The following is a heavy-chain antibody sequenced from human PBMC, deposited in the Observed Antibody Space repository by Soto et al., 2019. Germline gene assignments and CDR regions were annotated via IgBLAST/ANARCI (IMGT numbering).Heavy chain of an antibody. J-gene: IGHJ6*04. V-gene: IGHV3-30*18. D-gene: IGHD2-15*01. CDR3: AKVLRLYYYYYGMDV. CDR2: ISYDGSNK. CDR1: GFTFSSYG. Sequence: QVQLVESGGGVVQPGRSLRLSCAASGFTFSSYGMHWVRQAPGKGLEWVAVISYDGSNKYYADSVKGRFTISRDNSKNTLYLQMNSLRAEDTAVYYCAKVLRLYYYYYGMDVWGKGTTVTVSS.